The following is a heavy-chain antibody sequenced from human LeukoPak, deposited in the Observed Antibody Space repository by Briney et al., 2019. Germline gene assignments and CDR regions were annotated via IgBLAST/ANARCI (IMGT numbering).Heavy chain of an antibody. CDR1: GFTFNNHG. Sequence: GGSLRLSCAASGFTFNNHGMSWVRQAPGKGLEWVSAISGSGDRTFYADSVKGRLTISRDNSKNTLYLQLNTVRAEDTALYYCARGGTNYYYMDVWGNGTTVTVSS. CDR3: ARGGTNYYYMDV. D-gene: IGHD3-10*01. V-gene: IGHV3-23*01. CDR2: ISGSGDRT. J-gene: IGHJ6*03.